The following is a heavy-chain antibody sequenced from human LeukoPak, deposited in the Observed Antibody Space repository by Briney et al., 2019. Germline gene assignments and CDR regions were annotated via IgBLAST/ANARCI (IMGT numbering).Heavy chain of an antibody. CDR2: IYYSGST. CDR1: GGSMSPYH. V-gene: IGHV4-59*08. D-gene: IGHD6-19*01. Sequence: SETLSLTCTVSGGSMSPYHWGWIRQPPGKGLEWTGYIYYSGSTNYNPSLKSRVTIPVDTSKNQFSLKLSSVTAADTAIYYCARAVSGRFDYWGQGTLVTVSS. J-gene: IGHJ4*02. CDR3: ARAVSGRFDY.